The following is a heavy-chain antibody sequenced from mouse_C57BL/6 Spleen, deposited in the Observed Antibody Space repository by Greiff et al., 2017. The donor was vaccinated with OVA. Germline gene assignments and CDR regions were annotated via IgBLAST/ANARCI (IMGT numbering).Heavy chain of an antibody. Sequence: QVQLKQPGAELVKPGASVKLSCKASGYTFTSYWMQWVKQRPGQGLEWIGEIDPSDSYTNYNQKFKGKATLTVDTSSSTAYMQLSSLTSEDSAVYYCARSGYYYGSSYPFAYWGQGTLVTVSA. V-gene: IGHV1-50*01. CDR2: IDPSDSYT. CDR3: ARSGYYYGSSYPFAY. D-gene: IGHD1-1*01. J-gene: IGHJ3*01. CDR1: GYTFTSYW.